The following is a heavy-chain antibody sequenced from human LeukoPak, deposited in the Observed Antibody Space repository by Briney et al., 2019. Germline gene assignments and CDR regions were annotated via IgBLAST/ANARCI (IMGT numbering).Heavy chain of an antibody. CDR2: ISATSSYI. J-gene: IGHJ3*02. V-gene: IGHV3-21*01. CDR1: GFTFSSYS. CDR3: ARDKTEQWLVLEAFDI. D-gene: IGHD6-19*01. Sequence: GGSLRLPCAASGFTFSSYSMNWVRQTPGKGLEWVSSISATSSYIYYADSARGRFTISRDNAKNSLYLQMNSLRAEDTAVYYCARDKTEQWLVLEAFDICGEGTVVTVSS.